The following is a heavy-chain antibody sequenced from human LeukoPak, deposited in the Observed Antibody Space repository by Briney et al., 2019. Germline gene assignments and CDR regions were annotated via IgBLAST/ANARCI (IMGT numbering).Heavy chain of an antibody. V-gene: IGHV3-33*01. J-gene: IGHJ4*02. CDR2: IWYDGSKK. D-gene: IGHD2-2*01. Sequence: GGPLRLSCAASGFTFSKYGINWVRQAPGKGLEGVAIIWYDGSKKYFAEPVMGRFTISKDNSKNTVYLQMNKLRIEDTAVYYCARAGIDNALDYWGQGTQVTVSS. CDR1: GFTFSKYG. CDR3: ARAGIDNALDY.